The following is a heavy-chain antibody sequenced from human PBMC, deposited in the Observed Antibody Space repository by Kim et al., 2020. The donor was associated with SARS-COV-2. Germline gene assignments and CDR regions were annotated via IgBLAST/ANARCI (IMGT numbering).Heavy chain of an antibody. D-gene: IGHD3-22*01. J-gene: IGHJ4*02. CDR3: TSGPYYYDSAPYYHDY. Sequence: GGSLRLSCTTSGLNFGDYAMSWFRQAPGKGLEWVAFIRSKRYGETTEYAASVKGRFTISRDDSKRIAYLQMNGLKTEDTAVYYCTSGPYYYDSAPYYHDYWGQGTLVTVSS. CDR2: IRSKRYGETT. CDR1: GLNFGDYA. V-gene: IGHV3-49*03.